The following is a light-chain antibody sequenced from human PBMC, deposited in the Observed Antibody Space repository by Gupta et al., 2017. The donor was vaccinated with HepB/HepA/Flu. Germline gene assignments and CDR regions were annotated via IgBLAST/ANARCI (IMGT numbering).Light chain of an antibody. CDR3: QKYNNWVT. CDR1: QSVSRK. Sequence: EILMTQSPATLSVSPGERATLSCRASQSVSRKLAWYQQKPGQPPRLLMYDSSTRVTGIPARFSGSGSGTEFTLTISSLQSEDFAVYYCQKYNNWVTFGGGTKVEIK. V-gene: IGKV3-15*01. CDR2: DSS. J-gene: IGKJ4*01.